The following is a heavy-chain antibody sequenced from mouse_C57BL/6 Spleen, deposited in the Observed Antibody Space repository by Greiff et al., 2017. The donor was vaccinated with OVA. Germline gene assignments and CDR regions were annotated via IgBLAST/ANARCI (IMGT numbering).Heavy chain of an antibody. D-gene: IGHD1-1*01. CDR1: GFNIKDDY. V-gene: IGHV14-4*01. CDR3: TTSPGSSPLAY. CDR2: LDPENGDT. Sequence: EVQLQQSGAELVRPGASVKLSCTASGFNIKDDYMHWVKQRPEQGLEWIGWLDPENGDTEYASKFQGKATITADTSSNTAYLQLSSLTSEDTAVYYCTTSPGSSPLAYWGQGTLVTVSA. J-gene: IGHJ3*01.